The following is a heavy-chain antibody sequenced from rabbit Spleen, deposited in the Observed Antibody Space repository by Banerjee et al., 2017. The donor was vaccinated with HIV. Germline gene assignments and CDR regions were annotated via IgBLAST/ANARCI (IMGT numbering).Heavy chain of an antibody. Sequence: QEQLVESGGGLVQPGGSLKLSCKASAFDFSSGGVSWVRQAPGKGLEWIGYIDPVFGSTYYASWVNGRFTISSHNAQNTLYLQLSSLTAADTATYFCARDLAAWNSGYGLWGPGTLVTVS. V-gene: IGHV1S47*01. D-gene: IGHD1-1*01. CDR1: AFDFSSGG. J-gene: IGHJ6*01. CDR3: ARDLAAWNSGYGL. CDR2: IDPVFGST.